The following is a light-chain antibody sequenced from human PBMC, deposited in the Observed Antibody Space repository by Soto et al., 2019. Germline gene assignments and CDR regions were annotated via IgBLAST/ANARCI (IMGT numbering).Light chain of an antibody. Sequence: EIVMTQSPATLSVSPGERATLSCRASQRISSNLAWYQQKPGQAPSLLLYGASTRATGIPASFSGSGSGTDFTLTISSLQSEDFAVYYCHQYNNCPPGTFGQGTKLEIK. V-gene: IGKV3-15*01. J-gene: IGKJ2*02. CDR2: GAS. CDR1: QRISSN. CDR3: HQYNNCPPGT.